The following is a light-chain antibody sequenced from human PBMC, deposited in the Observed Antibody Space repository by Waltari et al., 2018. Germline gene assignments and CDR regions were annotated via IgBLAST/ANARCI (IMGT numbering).Light chain of an antibody. CDR3: QALGSNRWV. V-gene: IGLV3-1*01. Sequence: SSELTQPPSVSVSPGQTASITCSGDKLGSKYASWYQHKPGQSPLLVIYQDIYRPSGIPERFSGSKSGNTATLAISGTQAMDDADYYCQALGSNRWVFGGGTKLTVL. CDR2: QDI. J-gene: IGLJ3*02. CDR1: KLGSKY.